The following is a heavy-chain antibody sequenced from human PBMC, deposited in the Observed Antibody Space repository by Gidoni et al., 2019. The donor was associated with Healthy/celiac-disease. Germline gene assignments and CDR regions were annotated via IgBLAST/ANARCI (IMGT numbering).Heavy chain of an antibody. CDR2: ISGSGGST. V-gene: IGHV3-23*01. CDR1: GFTFSSYA. CDR3: AKDPPYGSGTGQDWYFDL. J-gene: IGHJ2*01. D-gene: IGHD3-10*01. Sequence: EVQLLESGGGLVQPGGSLRLSCAASGFTFSSYAMSWVRQAPGKGLEWVSAISGSGGSTYYADSVKGRFTISRDNSKNTLYLQMNSLRAEDTAVYYCAKDPPYGSGTGQDWYFDLWGRGTLVTVSS.